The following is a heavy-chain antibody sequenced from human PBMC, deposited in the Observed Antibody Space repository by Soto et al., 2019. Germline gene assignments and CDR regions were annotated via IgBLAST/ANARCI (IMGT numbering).Heavy chain of an antibody. D-gene: IGHD5-12*01. CDR2: IYPGDSDT. CDR3: ARREGGYDAYYYYGMDV. CDR1: GYSFTSYW. J-gene: IGHJ6*02. Sequence: PGESLKISCKGSGYSFTSYWIGWVRQMPGKGLEWMGIIYPGDSDTRYSPSFQGQVTISADKSISTAYLQWSSLKASDTAMYYCARREGGYDAYYYYGMDVWGQGTTVTVSS. V-gene: IGHV5-51*03.